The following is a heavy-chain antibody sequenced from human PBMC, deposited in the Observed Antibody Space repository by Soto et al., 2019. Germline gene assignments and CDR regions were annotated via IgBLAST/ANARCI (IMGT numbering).Heavy chain of an antibody. CDR1: GSIFTNFW. D-gene: IGHD4-17*01. Sequence: PGESLKISCETSGSIFTNFWISCVRQMHGKGLECMGSIEHSDSYTNYIPSYQGHVTXSADESINTACLQWTSLKASETAMYYWARNRHPDSPFMLVTNMRLDYWNQGTLVTVAS. CDR2: IEHSDSYT. V-gene: IGHV5-10-1*01. J-gene: IGHJ4*02. CDR3: ARNRHPDSPFMLVTNMRLDY.